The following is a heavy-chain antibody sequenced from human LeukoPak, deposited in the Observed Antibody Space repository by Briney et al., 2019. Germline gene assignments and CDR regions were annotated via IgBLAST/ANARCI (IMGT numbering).Heavy chain of an antibody. CDR2: IRSKANSYAT. Sequence: GGSLRLSCAASGFTFSGSAMHWVRQASGKGLEWVGRIRSKANSYATAYAASVKGRFTISRDDSKNTAYLQMNSLKTEDTAVYYCTLMVRGVIMPLTSYWGQGTLVTVSS. V-gene: IGHV3-73*01. D-gene: IGHD3-10*01. CDR1: GFTFSGSA. CDR3: TLMVRGVIMPLTSY. J-gene: IGHJ4*02.